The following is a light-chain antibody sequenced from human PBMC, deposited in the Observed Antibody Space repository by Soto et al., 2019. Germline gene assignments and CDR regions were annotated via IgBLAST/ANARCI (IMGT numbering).Light chain of an antibody. V-gene: IGLV2-14*01. CDR2: EVS. CDR3: TSYTSSSTNYV. CDR1: SSDIGGYDY. Sequence: QSALTQPASVSGSPGQSNTISCTGTSSDIGGYDYVSWYQQHPGKAPKLMIYEVSNRPSGVSNRFSGSKSGNTASLTISGLQAEDEADYYCTSYTSSSTNYVFGTGTKLTVL. J-gene: IGLJ1*01.